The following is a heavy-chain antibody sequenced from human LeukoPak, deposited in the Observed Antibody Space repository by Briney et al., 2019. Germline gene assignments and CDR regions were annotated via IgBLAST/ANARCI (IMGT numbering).Heavy chain of an antibody. CDR3: AHRLGAVAGRLFDY. CDR2: IYWDDDK. CDR1: GFSLSTSGVG. Sequence: SGPTLVKPTQTLTLTCTFSGFSLSTSGVGVGWIRQPPGKALEWLALIYWDDDKRYSPSLNNRLAITKDTSKNQVVLTMTNMDPVDTATYYCAHRLGAVAGRLFDYWGQGTLVTVSS. V-gene: IGHV2-5*02. D-gene: IGHD6-13*01. J-gene: IGHJ4*02.